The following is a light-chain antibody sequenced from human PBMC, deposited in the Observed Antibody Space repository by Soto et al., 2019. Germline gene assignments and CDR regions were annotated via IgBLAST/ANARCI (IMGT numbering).Light chain of an antibody. CDR3: QQYNNWPRT. J-gene: IGKJ2*01. CDR2: GAS. CDR1: QSISSD. V-gene: IGKV3-15*01. Sequence: ETVMTQSPATLSVSPGERVTLSCRAGQSISSDVAWYQHKPGQAPRLLIYGASTTATGIPVRFSGSGSGTEFTLTISSLQSEDFAVYYCQQYNNWPRTIGQGTKVDIK.